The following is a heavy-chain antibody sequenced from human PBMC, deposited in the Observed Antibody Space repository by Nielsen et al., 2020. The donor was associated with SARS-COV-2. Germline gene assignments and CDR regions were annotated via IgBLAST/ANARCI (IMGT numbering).Heavy chain of an antibody. CDR2: IRSKAYGGTT. CDR1: GFTFGDYA. Sequence: GGSLRLSCTASGFTFGDYAMSWFRQAPGKGLEWVGFIRSKAYGGTTEYAASVKGRFTISRDDSKSIAYLQMNSLKTEDTAVYYCTIWHSYGIPHFDYWGQGTLVTVSS. D-gene: IGHD5-18*01. CDR3: TIWHSYGIPHFDY. V-gene: IGHV3-49*03. J-gene: IGHJ4*02.